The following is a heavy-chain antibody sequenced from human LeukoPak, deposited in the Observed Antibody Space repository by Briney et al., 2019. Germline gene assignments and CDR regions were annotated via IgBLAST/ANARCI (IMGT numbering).Heavy chain of an antibody. CDR1: GGSISSGSYY. D-gene: IGHD3-3*01. V-gene: IGHV4-61*02. J-gene: IGHJ6*02. CDR3: ARDRGFLVWSPYYYYGMDV. CDR2: IYTSGST. Sequence: SQTLSLTCTVSGGSISSGSYYWSWIRQPAGKGLEWIGRIYTSGSTNYNPPLKSRVTISVDTSKNQFSLNLNSVTAADTAVYYCARDRGFLVWSPYYYYGMDVWGQGTTVTVSS.